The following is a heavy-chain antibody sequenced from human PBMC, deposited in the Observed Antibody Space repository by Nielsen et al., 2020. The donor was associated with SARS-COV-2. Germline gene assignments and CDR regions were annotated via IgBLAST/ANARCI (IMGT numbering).Heavy chain of an antibody. CDR1: GFTFSNAW. D-gene: IGHD3-22*01. V-gene: IGHV3-30*18. CDR2: ISYDGSNK. CDR3: AKESGPYYYDSSGYY. Sequence: GESLKISCAASGFTFSNAWMSWVRQAPGKGLEWVAVISYDGSNKYYADSVKGRFTVSRDNSKNTLYLQMNSLRAEDTAVYYCAKESGPYYYDSSGYYWGQGTLVTVSS. J-gene: IGHJ4*02.